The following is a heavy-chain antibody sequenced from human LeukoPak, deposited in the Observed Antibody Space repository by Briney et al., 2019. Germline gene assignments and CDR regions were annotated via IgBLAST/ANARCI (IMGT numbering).Heavy chain of an antibody. CDR1: GFTFSSYG. CDR2: IRYDGSNK. D-gene: IGHD2-8*01. V-gene: IGHV3-30*02. J-gene: IGHJ4*02. Sequence: GGSLRLSCAASGFTFSSYGMHWVRQAPGKGLEWVAFIRYDGSNKYYADSVKGRFTISRDNSKNTLYLQVNSLRAEDTAVYYCAKESRRYCTNGVCPFDYWGQGTLITVPS. CDR3: AKESRRYCTNGVCPFDY.